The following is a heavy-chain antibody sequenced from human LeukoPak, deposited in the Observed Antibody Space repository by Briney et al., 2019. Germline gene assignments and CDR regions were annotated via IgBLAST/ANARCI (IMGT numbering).Heavy chain of an antibody. CDR3: GTSHVTVTIQQDAFDI. V-gene: IGHV4-39*01. Sequence: SETLSLTCTVSGGSISSSSYYWGWIRQPPGNGMEWIGSIYYSGSTYYNPSLKSRVTISVDTSKNQFSLKLSSVTAADTAVYYCGTSHVTVTIQQDAFDIWGQGTMVTVSS. D-gene: IGHD4-17*01. CDR1: GGSISSSSYY. J-gene: IGHJ3*02. CDR2: IYYSGST.